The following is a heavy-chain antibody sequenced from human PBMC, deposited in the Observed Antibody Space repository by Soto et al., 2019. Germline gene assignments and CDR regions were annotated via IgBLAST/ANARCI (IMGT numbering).Heavy chain of an antibody. CDR1: VFNLSSDW. CDR2: NKSNTDGGTT. V-gene: IGHV3-15*01. D-gene: IGHD3-22*01. J-gene: IGHJ3*02. Sequence: VFNLSSDWMSWGSRAPGGGLGWIGRNKSNTDGGTTDYAAPVKGRFTISRDKSKNMVYLQMNSLRAEDTAVYYCARGYYYDNGNYYGIGVDGFDIWGQGTMVTVSS. CDR3: ARGYYYDNGNYYGIGVDGFDI.